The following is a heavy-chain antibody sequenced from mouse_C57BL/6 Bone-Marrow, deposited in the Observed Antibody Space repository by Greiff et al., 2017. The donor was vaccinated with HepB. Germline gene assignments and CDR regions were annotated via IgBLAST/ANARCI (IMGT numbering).Heavy chain of an antibody. D-gene: IGHD2-3*01. CDR3: ARLEIYDGYPYYAMDY. J-gene: IGHJ4*01. CDR2: ISNGGGST. CDR1: GFTFSDYY. Sequence: DVKLVESGGGLVQPGGSLKLSCAASGFTFSDYYMYWVRQTPEKRLEWVAYISNGGGSTYYPDTVKGRFTISRDNAKNTLYLQMSRLKSEDTAMYYCARLEIYDGYPYYAMDYWGQGTSVTVSS. V-gene: IGHV5-12*01.